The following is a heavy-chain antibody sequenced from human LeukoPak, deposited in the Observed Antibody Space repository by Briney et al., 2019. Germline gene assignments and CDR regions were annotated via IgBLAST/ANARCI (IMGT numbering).Heavy chain of an antibody. Sequence: SVKVSCKASVFTFTSSAVQWVRQPRGQRLELIGWIVVGSGNTNYAQKFQERVTITRDMSTSTAYMELSSLRSEDTAVYACAADPRRSGSYSPLRFDYWGQGTLVTVSS. J-gene: IGHJ4*02. CDR3: AADPRRSGSYSPLRFDY. CDR1: VFTFTSSA. D-gene: IGHD1-26*01. CDR2: IVVGSGNT. V-gene: IGHV1-58*01.